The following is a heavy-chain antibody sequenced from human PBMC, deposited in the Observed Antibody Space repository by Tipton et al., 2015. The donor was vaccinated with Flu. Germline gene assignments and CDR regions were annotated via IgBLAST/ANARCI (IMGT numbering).Heavy chain of an antibody. CDR3: TRETGGNDFYYYSAMDV. V-gene: IGHV3-73*01. D-gene: IGHD4-23*01. Sequence: TASGFTFSGSAIHWVRRASGKGLEWVGRIRSKDNNYATTYGGPVKGRFSISRDDAKNTAYLQMDTLKTEDTAIYYCTRETGGNDFYYYSAMDVWGQGATVTVSS. J-gene: IGHJ6*02. CDR1: GFTFSGSA. CDR2: IRSKDNNYAT.